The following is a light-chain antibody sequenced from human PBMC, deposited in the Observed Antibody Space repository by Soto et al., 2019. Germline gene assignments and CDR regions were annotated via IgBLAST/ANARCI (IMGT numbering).Light chain of an antibody. CDR1: QSVSKNY. V-gene: IGKV3-20*01. CDR2: GAS. Sequence: EIVLTHSPCTLSLSPGGRSTLSCRASQSVSKNYLAWYKQKPGQAPRLLIYGASNRATGIPDRLSGSGSGTEFTLTISRMEPEDFAVYYCQQYGSSGTFGQGTKVDIK. J-gene: IGKJ1*01. CDR3: QQYGSSGT.